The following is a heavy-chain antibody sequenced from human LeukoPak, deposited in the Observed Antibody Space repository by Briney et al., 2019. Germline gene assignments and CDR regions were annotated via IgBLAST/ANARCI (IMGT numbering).Heavy chain of an antibody. CDR2: IYFTGST. CDR1: GGSISTHY. J-gene: IGHJ4*02. Sequence: SETLSLTRTVSGGSISTHYWTWIRQPPGKGLEWIGYIYFTGSTNYNPSLKSRVTISVDASKNQFSLKLSSVTDADTAMYYCARGSRQIDYWGQGTLVTVSS. CDR3: ARGSRQIDY. V-gene: IGHV4-59*11.